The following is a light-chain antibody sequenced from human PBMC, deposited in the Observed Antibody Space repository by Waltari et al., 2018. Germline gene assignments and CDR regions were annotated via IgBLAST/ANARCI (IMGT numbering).Light chain of an antibody. V-gene: IGKV3-15*01. CDR2: DAS. CDR1: QSVRND. J-gene: IGKJ4*01. Sequence: TVMTQSPGTLSVSPGERDTLSCRASQSVRNDVAWYQQKPGQTPRLLIYDASTRATGIPARFRGSGSGTEFTLTITSLQSEDLAVYYCQHYGNWPLAFGGGTKVEIK. CDR3: QHYGNWPLA.